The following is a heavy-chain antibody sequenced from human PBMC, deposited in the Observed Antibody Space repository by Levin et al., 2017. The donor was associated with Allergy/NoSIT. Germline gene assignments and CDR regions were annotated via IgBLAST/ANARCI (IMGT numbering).Heavy chain of an antibody. J-gene: IGHJ5*02. CDR3: ARASEFLRYFDP. CDR2: ISSSSSYI. Sequence: GGSLRLSCAASGFTFSSYSMNWVRQAPGKGLEWVSSISSSSSYIYYADSVKGRFTISRDNAKNSLYLQMNSLRAEDTAVYYCARASEFLRYFDPWGQGTLVTVSS. V-gene: IGHV3-21*01. CDR1: GFTFSSYS. D-gene: IGHD3-3*01.